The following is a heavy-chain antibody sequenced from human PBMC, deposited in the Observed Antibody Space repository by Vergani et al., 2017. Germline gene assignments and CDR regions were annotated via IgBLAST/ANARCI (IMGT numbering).Heavy chain of an antibody. CDR3: ARRDYGVWWCDP. D-gene: IGHD4-17*01. CDR1: GGSISSSNR. V-gene: IGHV4-4*02. Sequence: QVQLQESGPGLVKPSGTLSLTCAVSGGSISSSNRWSWVRQPPGKGVEWIGEIYHSGSTNYNPSLKSRVTISVAKSKNQFSLKLSSVTAADTAVYYCARRDYGVWWCDPWGQGTLVTGSS. J-gene: IGHJ5*02. CDR2: IYHSGST.